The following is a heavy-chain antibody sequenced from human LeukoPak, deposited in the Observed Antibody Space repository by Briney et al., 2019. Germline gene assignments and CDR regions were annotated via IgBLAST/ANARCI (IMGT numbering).Heavy chain of an antibody. D-gene: IGHD6-19*01. CDR1: GYTFTSYD. CDR3: ARVSDISVAGNFDY. Sequence: ASVKVSCKASGYTFTSYDINWVRQATVQGLEWMGWMNPNSGNTGYAQKFQGRVTMTRNTSISTAYMEMSSLRSEDTAVYYCARVSDISVAGNFDYWGQGTLVTVSS. J-gene: IGHJ4*02. CDR2: MNPNSGNT. V-gene: IGHV1-8*01.